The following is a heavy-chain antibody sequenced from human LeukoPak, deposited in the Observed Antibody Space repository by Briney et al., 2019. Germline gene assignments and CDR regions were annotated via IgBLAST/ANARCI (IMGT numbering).Heavy chain of an antibody. CDR1: GFTFTSSA. J-gene: IGHJ3*02. V-gene: IGHV1-58*02. CDR2: IVVGSGNT. Sequence: GASVKVSCKASGFTFTSSAMQWVRQARGQRLEWIGWIVVGSGNTNYAQKFQERVTITRDMSTSTAYMELSSLRSEDTAVYYCAAETYYYDSSGYSDAFDIWGQGTMVTVSS. CDR3: AAETYYYDSSGYSDAFDI. D-gene: IGHD3-22*01.